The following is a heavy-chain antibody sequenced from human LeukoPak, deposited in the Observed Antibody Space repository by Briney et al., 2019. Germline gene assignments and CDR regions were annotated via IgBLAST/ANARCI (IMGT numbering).Heavy chain of an antibody. Sequence: SETLSLTCAVYGGSFSGYYWSWIRQPAGKGLEWIGRIYTSGSTNYNPSLKSRVTMSVDTSKNQFSLKLSSVTAADTAVYYCARGYSGYDFNYYYYYMDVWGKGTTVTISS. V-gene: IGHV4-59*10. CDR2: IYTSGST. D-gene: IGHD5-12*01. CDR1: GGSFSGYY. CDR3: ARGYSGYDFNYYYYYMDV. J-gene: IGHJ6*03.